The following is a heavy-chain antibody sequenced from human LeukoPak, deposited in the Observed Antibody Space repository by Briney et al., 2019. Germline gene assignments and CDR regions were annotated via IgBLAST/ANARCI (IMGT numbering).Heavy chain of an antibody. CDR3: AKGSYYDSSGSFYFDY. Sequence: GGSLRLSCAASGFTFSSYAMSWVRQAPGKGLEWVSGISSSGDNTYYADSVKGRFTISRDNSKNTLYVQVNSLGTEDTAAYYCAKGSYYDSSGSFYFDYWGQGTLVTVSS. V-gene: IGHV3-23*01. CDR1: GFTFSSYA. D-gene: IGHD3-22*01. J-gene: IGHJ4*02. CDR2: ISSSGDNT.